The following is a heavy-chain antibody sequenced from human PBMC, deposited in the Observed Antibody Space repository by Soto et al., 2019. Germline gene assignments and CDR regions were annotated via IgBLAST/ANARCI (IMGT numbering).Heavy chain of an antibody. V-gene: IGHV3-74*01. J-gene: IGHJ3*02. CDR2: IYTDGSRT. Sequence: EAQLVESGGGLVQPGGSLRLSCAASGFIFSDYWMHWVRQAPGKGLVWVSRIYTDGSRTNYADSVKGRFTISRDNGENTLYLQMNSLRAEETAVYYCARGVRGSYGLDIWGQGTMVTVSS. CDR3: ARGVRGSYGLDI. D-gene: IGHD4-17*01. CDR1: GFIFSDYW.